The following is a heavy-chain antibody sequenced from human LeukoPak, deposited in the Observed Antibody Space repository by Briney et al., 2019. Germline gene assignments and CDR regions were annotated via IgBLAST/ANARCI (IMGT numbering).Heavy chain of an antibody. D-gene: IGHD3-3*01. Sequence: SETLSLTCTVSGGSISSHYWSWIRQPPGKGLEWIGYIYYSRSTNYNPSLKSRVTISVDTSKNQFSLKLSSVTAADTAVYYCARVLNYDFWSGYRRYYFDYWGQGTLVTVSS. CDR1: GGSISSHY. CDR2: IYYSRST. V-gene: IGHV4-59*11. CDR3: ARVLNYDFWSGYRRYYFDY. J-gene: IGHJ4*02.